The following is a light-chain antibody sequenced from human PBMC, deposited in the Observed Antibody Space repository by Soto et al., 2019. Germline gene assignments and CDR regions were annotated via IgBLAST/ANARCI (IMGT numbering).Light chain of an antibody. CDR1: SSDVGAYNY. CDR3: GSYTTSSNYV. V-gene: IGLV2-14*01. Sequence: QSFLTQPASVSGSPGRSITIACTGTSSDVGAYNYVSWYQQHPGKAPKLMIYDVSHRPSGVSHRFSGSKSGNTASLTISGLQAEDEADYYCGSYTTSSNYVFGTGTKVTVL. J-gene: IGLJ1*01. CDR2: DVS.